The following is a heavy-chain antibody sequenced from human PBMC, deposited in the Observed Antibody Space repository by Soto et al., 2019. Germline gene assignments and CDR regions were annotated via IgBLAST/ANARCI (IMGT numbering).Heavy chain of an antibody. Sequence: QVQLQESGPGLVKPSETLSLTCTVSGDSIINFYWSWIRQPTGKGLESLGRISARGRTTYNPSLQSRVAMSLDTSKNQFSPRLTSLSAAATAVYFCARGMGRYFDLWGRGTLVTVFS. J-gene: IGHJ2*01. V-gene: IGHV4-4*07. CDR2: ISARGRT. CDR3: ARGMGRYFDL. CDR1: GDSIINFY. D-gene: IGHD2-8*01.